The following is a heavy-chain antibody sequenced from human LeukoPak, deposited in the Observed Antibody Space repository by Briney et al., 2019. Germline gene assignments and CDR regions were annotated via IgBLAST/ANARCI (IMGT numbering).Heavy chain of an antibody. Sequence: SETLSLTCAVSGGSFSGYYWSWIRQPPGKGLEWIGEINHSGSTNYNPSLKSRVTISVDTSKNQFSLKLSSVTAADTAVYYCARAGDYGDYWYFDLWGRGTLVTVSS. J-gene: IGHJ2*01. CDR3: ARAGDYGDYWYFDL. V-gene: IGHV4-34*01. D-gene: IGHD4-17*01. CDR1: GGSFSGYY. CDR2: INHSGST.